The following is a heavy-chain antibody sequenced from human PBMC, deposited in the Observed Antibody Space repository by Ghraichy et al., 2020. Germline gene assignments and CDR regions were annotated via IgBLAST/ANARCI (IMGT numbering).Heavy chain of an antibody. D-gene: IGHD2/OR15-2a*01. J-gene: IGHJ2*01. CDR3: ARGSSSTYWYFDL. Sequence: GESLNISCKGSGYSFTSYWIGWVRQMPGKGLEWMGIIYPGDSDTRYSPSFQGQVTISADKSISTAYLQWSSLKASDTAMYYCARGSSSTYWYFDLWGRGTLVTVSS. V-gene: IGHV5-51*01. CDR2: IYPGDSDT. CDR1: GYSFTSYW.